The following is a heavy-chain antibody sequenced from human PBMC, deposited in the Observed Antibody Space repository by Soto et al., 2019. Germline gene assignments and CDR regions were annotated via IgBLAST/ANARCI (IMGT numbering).Heavy chain of an antibody. J-gene: IGHJ5*02. V-gene: IGHV1-2*02. CDR3: AKSAPLYCTSTSCFTTSYNWFDP. D-gene: IGHD2-2*01. Sequence: ASVKVSCKASGYTFTGYYVHWVRQAPGQGLEWIGWINPNSGDTNSAQKFQGRVTLTRDTSISTAYMELRRLRSDDTAVYYCAKSAPLYCTSTSCFTTSYNWFDPWGQGTLVTVSS. CDR2: INPNSGDT. CDR1: GYTFTGYY.